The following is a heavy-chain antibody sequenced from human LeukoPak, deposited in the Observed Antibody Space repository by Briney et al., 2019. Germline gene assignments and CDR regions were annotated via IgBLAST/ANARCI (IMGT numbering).Heavy chain of an antibody. J-gene: IGHJ3*02. V-gene: IGHV4-59*08. D-gene: IGHD6-19*01. Sequence: PSETLSLTCTVSGGSISSFSWSWIRQPPGKGLEWIGYLYYSGSTNYNPSLKRRVIISVDTSKNQFTLKVSSVTAADTAVYYCARHSSGWNDAFDIWGQGTMVTVSS. CDR2: LYYSGST. CDR1: GGSISSFS. CDR3: ARHSSGWNDAFDI.